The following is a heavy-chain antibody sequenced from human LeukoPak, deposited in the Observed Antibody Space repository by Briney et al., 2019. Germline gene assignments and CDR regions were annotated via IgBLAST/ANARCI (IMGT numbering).Heavy chain of an antibody. J-gene: IGHJ4*02. V-gene: IGHV1-2*02. Sequence: ASVKVSCKASGYRFTGYYVHWVRQAPGQGLEYMGWIDPHRGETTYGQKFQGRGTITRDRSISTVYMELSRLRSDDTAVYYCARDHLTTVSIPFDYWGQGTLVTVSS. CDR1: GYRFTGYY. D-gene: IGHD5/OR15-5a*01. CDR2: IDPHRGET. CDR3: ARDHLTTVSIPFDY.